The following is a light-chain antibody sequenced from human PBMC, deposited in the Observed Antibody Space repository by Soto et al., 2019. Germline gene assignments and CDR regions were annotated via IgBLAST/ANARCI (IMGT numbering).Light chain of an antibody. CDR3: AAWDDSLSGYV. CDR1: SSNIGSNY. J-gene: IGLJ1*01. Sequence: QSVLTQPPSASGTPGQRVTISCSGSSSNIGSNYVYWYQHLPGTAPKLLIYRNNQRPSAVPDRFSGSKSGTSASLATSGLRSEDEADYYCAAWDDSLSGYVFGSGTKVPVL. V-gene: IGLV1-47*01. CDR2: RNN.